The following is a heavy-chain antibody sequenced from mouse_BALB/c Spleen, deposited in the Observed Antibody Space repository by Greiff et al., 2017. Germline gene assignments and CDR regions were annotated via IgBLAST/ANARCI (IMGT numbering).Heavy chain of an antibody. CDR3: ARTGMAY. CDR2: ISSGGGNT. Sequence: EVKLQESGGGLVKPGGSLKLSCAASGFTFSSYTMSWVRQTPEKRLEWVATISSGGGNTYYPDSVKGRFTISRDNAKNNLYLQMSSLRSEDTALYYCARTGMAYWGQGTLVTVAA. CDR1: GFTFSSYT. V-gene: IGHV5-9*03. D-gene: IGHD4-1*01. J-gene: IGHJ3*01.